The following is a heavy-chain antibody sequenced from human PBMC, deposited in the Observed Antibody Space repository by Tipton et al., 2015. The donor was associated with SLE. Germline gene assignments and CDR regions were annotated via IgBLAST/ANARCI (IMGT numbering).Heavy chain of an antibody. D-gene: IGHD5-12*01. V-gene: IGHV4-34*01. CDR1: GGSFSGYY. CDR2: INHSGST. Sequence: TLSLTCAVFGGSFSGYYWSWIRQPPGKGLEWVGEINHSGSTNYNPSLKSRVTMAVDTSKNQFSLKLSSVTAADTAVYYCARSVSGYASYPEYWGQGTLVTVSS. CDR3: ARSVSGYASYPEY. J-gene: IGHJ4*02.